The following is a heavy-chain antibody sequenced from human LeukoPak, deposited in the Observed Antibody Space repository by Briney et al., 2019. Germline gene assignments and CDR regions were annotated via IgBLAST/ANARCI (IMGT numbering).Heavy chain of an antibody. Sequence: SETLSLTCTVSGGSISNDYWSWIRQPPGKGLEWIGYIYYSGSTNYNPSLKSRVTISVDTSKNQFSLKLSSVTAADTAVYYCAREPRKYSSSWYDKTHNWFDPWGQGTLVTVSS. CDR3: AREPRKYSSSWYDKTHNWFDP. D-gene: IGHD6-13*01. J-gene: IGHJ5*02. CDR1: GGSISNDY. V-gene: IGHV4-59*01. CDR2: IYYSGST.